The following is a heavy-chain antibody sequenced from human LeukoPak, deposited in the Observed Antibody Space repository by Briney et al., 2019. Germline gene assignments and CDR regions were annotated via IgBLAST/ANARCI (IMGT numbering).Heavy chain of an antibody. J-gene: IGHJ4*02. CDR3: ARHSGDFWSGYIDY. V-gene: IGHV5-51*01. D-gene: IGHD3-3*01. CDR2: IYPGDSDT. Sequence: GASLQISCKGSGYIFTSYWIGWGRQLPGKGLEWMGIIYPGDSDTRYSPSFQGQVTISADKSISTAYLQWSSLKASDTAMYYCARHSGDFWSGYIDYWGQGTLVTVSS. CDR1: GYIFTSYW.